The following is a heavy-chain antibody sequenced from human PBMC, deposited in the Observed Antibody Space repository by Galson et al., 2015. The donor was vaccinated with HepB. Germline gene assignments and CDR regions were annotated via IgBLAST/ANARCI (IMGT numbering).Heavy chain of an antibody. Sequence: QSGAEVKKPGESLRISCKGSGYSFTSYWISWVRQMPGKGLEWMGRIDPSDSYTNYSPSFQGHVTISADKSISTAYLQWSSLKASDTAMYYCARHRRENVDTAMVALDYWGQGTLVTVSS. D-gene: IGHD5-18*01. V-gene: IGHV5-10-1*01. CDR2: IDPSDSYT. J-gene: IGHJ4*02. CDR3: ARHRRENVDTAMVALDY. CDR1: GYSFTSYW.